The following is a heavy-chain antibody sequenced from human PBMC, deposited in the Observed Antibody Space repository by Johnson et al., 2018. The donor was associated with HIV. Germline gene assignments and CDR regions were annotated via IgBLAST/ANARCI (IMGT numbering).Heavy chain of an antibody. D-gene: IGHD6-13*01. CDR3: AKDSLTSGSGSNAFDI. V-gene: IGHV3-11*01. CDR2: ISSSGSTI. CDR1: GFTFGDYY. Sequence: QVQLVESGGGLVKPGGSLRLSCAASGFTFGDYYMSWIRQAPGQGLEWVSYISSSGSTIDYAGSVKGRFTISGNNAKNSLYLQMKSLRAEDTALYYCAKDSLTSGSGSNAFDIWGQGTMVAVSS. J-gene: IGHJ3*02.